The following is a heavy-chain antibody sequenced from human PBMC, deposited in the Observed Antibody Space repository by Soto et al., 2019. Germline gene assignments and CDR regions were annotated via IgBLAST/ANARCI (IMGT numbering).Heavy chain of an antibody. CDR2: FYYSGST. Sequence: WVRQAPGKGLEWIGYFYYSGSTYYKPSLKSRVTISIDTSKNQFSLKLSSVTAADTAVYYCARQIRYPYYMDVWGKGTTVTVSS. J-gene: IGHJ6*03. CDR3: ARQIRYPYYMDV. V-gene: IGHV4-31*02. D-gene: IGHD4-17*01.